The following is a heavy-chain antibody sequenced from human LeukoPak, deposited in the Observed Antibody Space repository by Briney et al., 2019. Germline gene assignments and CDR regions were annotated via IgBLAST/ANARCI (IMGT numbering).Heavy chain of an antibody. Sequence: ASVKVSCKASGYTFTSYGISWVRHAPGQGLEWMGWISAYNGNTNYAQKLQGRVTMTTDTSTSTAYMELRSLRSDDTAVYYCARDRRRYSSGRYEGYWGQGTLVTVSS. J-gene: IGHJ4*02. D-gene: IGHD6-19*01. CDR3: ARDRRRYSSGRYEGY. CDR1: GYTFTSYG. CDR2: ISAYNGNT. V-gene: IGHV1-18*01.